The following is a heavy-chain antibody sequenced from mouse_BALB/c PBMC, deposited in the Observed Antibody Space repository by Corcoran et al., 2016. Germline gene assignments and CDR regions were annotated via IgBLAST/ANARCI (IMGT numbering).Heavy chain of an antibody. V-gene: IGHV1-66*01. CDR3: ATGVFAY. CDR2: IIPGSGNT. Sequence: QVQLQQSGPELVQPGASVKISCKASGYSFTSYYIHWVKQWPGQGLEWIGWIIPGSGNTKYNEKFKGEAKLTADTSSSTAYMQLSSLTSEDSAVYFCATGVFAYWGQGTLVTVSA. D-gene: IGHD4-1*01. J-gene: IGHJ3*01. CDR1: GYSFTSYY.